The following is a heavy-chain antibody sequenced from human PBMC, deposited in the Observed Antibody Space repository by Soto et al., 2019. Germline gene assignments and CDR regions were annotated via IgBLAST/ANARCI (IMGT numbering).Heavy chain of an antibody. Sequence: PGGSLRLSCAASGFTFSSYSITWVRQAPWKGLEWVSTISGRRGDTFYADSVKGRFTISRDFSRDTLYLQMDSLRVEDTAMYFCAKGESEIVMIMAAFEDWGQGTRVTVSS. CDR2: ISGRRGDT. CDR1: GFTFSSYS. J-gene: IGHJ4*02. D-gene: IGHD5-12*01. V-gene: IGHV3-23*01. CDR3: AKGESEIVMIMAAFED.